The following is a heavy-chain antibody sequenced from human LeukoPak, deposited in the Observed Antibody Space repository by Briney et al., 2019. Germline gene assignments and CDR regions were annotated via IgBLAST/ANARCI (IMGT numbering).Heavy chain of an antibody. D-gene: IGHD5-12*01. CDR3: ARGNSGYGAFDI. Sequence: YYANSVKGRFTISRDNYKNTLYLQMGSLRAEDMAVYYCARGNSGYGAFDIWGEGTMVTVSS. V-gene: IGHV3-64*01. J-gene: IGHJ3*02.